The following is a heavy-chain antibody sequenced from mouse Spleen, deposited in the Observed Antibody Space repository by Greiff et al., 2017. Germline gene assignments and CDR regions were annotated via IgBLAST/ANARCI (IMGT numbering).Heavy chain of an antibody. CDR2: IWAGGST. D-gene: IGHD2-4*01. V-gene: IGHV2-9*02. Sequence: VQLVESGPGLVAPSQSLSITCTVSGFSLTSYGVSWVRQPPGKGLEWLGVIWAGGSTNYNSALMSRLSISKDNSKSQVFLKMNSLQTDDTAMYYCARDLYYDYDGFAYWGQGTLVTVSA. J-gene: IGHJ3*01. CDR1: GFSLTSYG. CDR3: ARDLYYDYDGFAY.